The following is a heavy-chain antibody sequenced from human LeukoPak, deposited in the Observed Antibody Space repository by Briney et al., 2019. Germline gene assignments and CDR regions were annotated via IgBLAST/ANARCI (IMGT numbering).Heavy chain of an antibody. CDR3: ARHSLNWAFDY. CDR2: IYTSGST. CDR1: GGSISSYY. J-gene: IGHJ4*02. D-gene: IGHD2-8*02. Sequence: SATLSLTCTVSGGSISSYYWSWIRQPPGKGLEWIGYIYTSGSTNYNPSLKSRVTISVDTSKNQFSLKLSSVTAADTAVYYCARHSLNWAFDYWGQGTLVTVSS. V-gene: IGHV4-4*09.